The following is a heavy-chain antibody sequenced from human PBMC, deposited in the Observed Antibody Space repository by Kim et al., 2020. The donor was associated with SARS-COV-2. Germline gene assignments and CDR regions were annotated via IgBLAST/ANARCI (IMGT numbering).Heavy chain of an antibody. Sequence: GGSLRLSCAASGFTLSTYWMSWVRQAPGKGLEWVASIKQDGTEKYYVDSVKGRFTISRDNAKNTLYLQMNSLRAEDTAMYYCARETGNWYIHYFDYWGQGNLVTVSS. V-gene: IGHV3-7*01. J-gene: IGHJ4*02. CDR3: ARETGNWYIHYFDY. D-gene: IGHD6-13*01. CDR1: GFTLSTYW. CDR2: IKQDGTEK.